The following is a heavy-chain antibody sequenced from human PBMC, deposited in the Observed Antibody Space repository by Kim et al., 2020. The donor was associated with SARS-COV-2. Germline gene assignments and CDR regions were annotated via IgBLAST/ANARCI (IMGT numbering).Heavy chain of an antibody. CDR3: ARRILTFGTTKYFGMDV. D-gene: IGHD4-4*01. J-gene: IGHJ6*02. CDR2: ISSDSYYK. V-gene: IGHV3-64*01. CDR1: GFTFTDYA. Sequence: GGSLRLSCAASGFTFTDYAIHWARQPPGRGLEYVSSISSDSYYKYYGNSVKGRFRISRDNSKDTVFLHLGSLRPEDTAVYYCARRILTFGTTKYFGMDVWGQGTTVTVSS.